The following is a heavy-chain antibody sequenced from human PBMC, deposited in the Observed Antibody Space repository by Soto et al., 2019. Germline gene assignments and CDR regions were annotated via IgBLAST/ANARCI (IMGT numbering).Heavy chain of an antibody. CDR1: GGSVSSGSYY. J-gene: IGHJ5*02. V-gene: IGHV4-61*01. CDR2: IYYSGST. Sequence: PSETLSLTCTVSGGSVSSGSYYWSWIRQPPGKGLEWIGYIYYSGSTNYNPSLKSRVTISVDTSKNQFSLKLSSVTAADTAVYYCATRLRFEFTGEGNWFDPWGQGTLVTVSS. CDR3: ATRLRFEFTGEGNWFDP. D-gene: IGHD4-17*01.